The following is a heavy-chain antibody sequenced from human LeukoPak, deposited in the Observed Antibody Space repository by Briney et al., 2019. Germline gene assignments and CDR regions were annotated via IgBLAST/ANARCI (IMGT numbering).Heavy chain of an antibody. J-gene: IGHJ4*02. V-gene: IGHV3-23*01. D-gene: IGHD5-18*01. Sequence: GGSLRLSCAASGFTFSNHAMNWVRQAPGKGLEWVSAISGNGVHTYYPDSVKGRFTISRDNAMNTLYLQMNSLRTEDTAVYYCARGVDNSYGYVFWGQGTRVAVSP. CDR2: ISGNGVHT. CDR3: ARGVDNSYGYVF. CDR1: GFTFSNHA.